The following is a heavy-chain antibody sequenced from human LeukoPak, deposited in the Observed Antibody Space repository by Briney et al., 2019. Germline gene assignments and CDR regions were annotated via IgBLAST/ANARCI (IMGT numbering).Heavy chain of an antibody. CDR2: ISYDGSNK. CDR3: AKVPGYSSGWYYFDY. V-gene: IGHV3-30*18. D-gene: IGHD6-19*01. Sequence: GGSLRLSCAASGFTFSSYGMHWVRQAPGKGLEWVAVISYDGSNKYYADSVKGRFTISRDNSKNTLYLQMNSLRAEDTAVYYCAKVPGYSSGWYYFDYGGQGTLVTVSS. J-gene: IGHJ4*02. CDR1: GFTFSSYG.